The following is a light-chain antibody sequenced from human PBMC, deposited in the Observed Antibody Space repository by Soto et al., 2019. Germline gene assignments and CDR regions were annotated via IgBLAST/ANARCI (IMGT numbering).Light chain of an antibody. V-gene: IGLV1-44*01. J-gene: IGLJ2*01. CDR2: SNN. CDR1: SSNIGSNT. CDR3: AAWADSLNGVV. Sequence: QSVLTQPPSASGTPGQRVTISCSGSSSNIGSNTVNWYQQLPGPAPKLLIYSNNQRPSGVPHRFSGSKSGTSASLAISGLQSEDEDDYYCAAWADSLNGVVFGGGTKLTVL.